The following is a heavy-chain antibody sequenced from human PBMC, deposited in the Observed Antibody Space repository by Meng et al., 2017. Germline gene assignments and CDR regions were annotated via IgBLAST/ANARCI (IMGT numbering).Heavy chain of an antibody. J-gene: IGHJ4*02. CDR2: VYHNGNA. Sequence: SALCLAKPSGTLSFTCAVAGGSISSNNLLSWVRLPPGKGLEWIGEVYHNGNANYNPSLKSRVTISVDKSKNQFSPKLSFVAAADTAIYYCARELDAVGVTAYDLWGQGTLVTVSS. CDR1: GGSISSNNL. CDR3: ARELDAVGVTAYDL. V-gene: IGHV4-4*02. D-gene: IGHD2-21*02.